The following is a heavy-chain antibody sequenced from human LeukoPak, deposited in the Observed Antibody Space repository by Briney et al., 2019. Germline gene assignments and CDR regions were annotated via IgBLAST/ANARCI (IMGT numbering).Heavy chain of an antibody. J-gene: IGHJ4*02. CDR1: GFTFSNYA. Sequence: GASLRLSCAASGFTFSNYAMSWVRQAPGKGLEWVSAVSGHDDSTYYADSVKGRFTISRDTSKNTLYLQMNSLRAEDTAVYYCVKWGDYDILTGYYDPDYWGQGTLVTVSS. CDR2: VSGHDDST. CDR3: VKWGDYDILTGYYDPDY. D-gene: IGHD3-9*01. V-gene: IGHV3-23*01.